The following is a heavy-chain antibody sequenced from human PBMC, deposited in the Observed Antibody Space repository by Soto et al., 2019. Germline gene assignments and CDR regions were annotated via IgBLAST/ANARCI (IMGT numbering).Heavy chain of an antibody. D-gene: IGHD6-19*01. CDR3: ASDTGSGWFDLGY. J-gene: IGHJ4*02. Sequence: EVQLVESGGGLVQPGGSLRLSCAASGFTFSDHYMDWVRQAPGKGLEWVGRTRNKANSYTTEYAASVKGRFTISRDDSKNSLYLQMNSLKTDDTAVYYCASDTGSGWFDLGYWGQGTLVTVSS. V-gene: IGHV3-72*01. CDR1: GFTFSDHY. CDR2: TRNKANSYTT.